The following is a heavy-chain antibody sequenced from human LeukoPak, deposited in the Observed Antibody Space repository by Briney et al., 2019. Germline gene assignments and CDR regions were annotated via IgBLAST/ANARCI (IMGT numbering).Heavy chain of an antibody. Sequence: PGGSLRLSCAASGFTFSSYGMHWVRQAPGKGLEWVAFIRYDGSNKYYADSVKGRFTISRDNSKNTLYPQMNSLRAEDTAVYYCAKVIAAAGTEYYWGQGTLVTVSS. CDR2: IRYDGSNK. CDR1: GFTFSSYG. V-gene: IGHV3-30*02. D-gene: IGHD6-13*01. J-gene: IGHJ4*02. CDR3: AKVIAAAGTEYY.